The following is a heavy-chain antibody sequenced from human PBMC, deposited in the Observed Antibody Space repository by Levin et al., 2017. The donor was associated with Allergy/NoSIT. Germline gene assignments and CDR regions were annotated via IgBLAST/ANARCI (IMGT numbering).Heavy chain of an antibody. CDR2: IKSKSDGGTT. CDR3: TTCRVPAASYYGMDG. J-gene: IGHJ6*02. CDR1: GFTFSNAW. V-gene: IGHV3-15*01. D-gene: IGHD2-2*01. Sequence: PGGSLRLSCASSGFTFSNAWMSWVRQAPGKGLEWVGRIKSKSDGGTTDYAAPVKGRFTISRDDSKNTLYLQMNSLKTEDTAVYYCTTCRVPAASYYGMDGWGQGTTVTVSS.